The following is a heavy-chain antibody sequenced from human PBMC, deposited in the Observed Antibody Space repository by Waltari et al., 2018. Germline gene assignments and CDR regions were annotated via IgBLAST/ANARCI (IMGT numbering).Heavy chain of an antibody. V-gene: IGHV1-69*04. CDR3: ARVYGTDYGDYVYWFDP. J-gene: IGHJ5*02. Sequence: QVQLVQSGAEVKKPGSSVKVSCKASGGTFSSYAISWVRQAPRQGLEWMGRIIPILGIANYAQKFQGRVTITADKSTSTAYMELSSLRSEDTAVYYCARVYGTDYGDYVYWFDPWGQGTLVTVSS. CDR2: IIPILGIA. CDR1: GGTFSSYA. D-gene: IGHD4-17*01.